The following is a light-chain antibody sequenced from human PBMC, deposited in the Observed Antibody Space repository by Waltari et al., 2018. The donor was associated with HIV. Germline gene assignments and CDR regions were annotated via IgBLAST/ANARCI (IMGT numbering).Light chain of an antibody. V-gene: IGLV2-14*01. Sequence: QSALTQPASVSGSPGQSITISCTGTSSDVGGYNYVSWYQQHPGKAPKLMIYDVSKRPSGVSNRFSGSKSGNTASLTISGLQAEDEADYYCSSYTGSSTDVFGGGTKLTVL. CDR3: SSYTGSSTDV. CDR2: DVS. CDR1: SSDVGGYNY. J-gene: IGLJ3*02.